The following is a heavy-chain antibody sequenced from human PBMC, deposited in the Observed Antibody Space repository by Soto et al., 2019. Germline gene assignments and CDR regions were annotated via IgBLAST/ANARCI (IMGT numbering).Heavy chain of an antibody. V-gene: IGHV1-69*01. Sequence: QVQLVQSGAEVKKPGSSVRVSCKASGGTPSNSAFSWVRQAPGQGLEWMGGIISVFEIVKYAQNLEGRVTITADESTNTAYMELSSLRYEDRVVYYCVSGRIVVVGSRAYYGMDVWGQGTTVTVSS. CDR3: VSGRIVVVGSRAYYGMDV. D-gene: IGHD6-19*01. CDR1: GGTPSNSA. J-gene: IGHJ6*02. CDR2: IISVFEIV.